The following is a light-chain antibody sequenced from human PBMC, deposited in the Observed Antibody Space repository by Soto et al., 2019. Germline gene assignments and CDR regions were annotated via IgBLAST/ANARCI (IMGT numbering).Light chain of an antibody. CDR3: PQYHNWPRT. CDR2: SAS. Sequence: EIVLTQSPGTLSVSPGKRAILFCRASQSVSTNLAWYQQKPGQPPSHLFYSASCKCAGPPARYSASGSGTEFTLTLDNLQPEDSEFSYCPQYHNWPRTFGQGTRVEI. J-gene: IGKJ1*01. CDR1: QSVSTN. V-gene: IGKV3-15*01.